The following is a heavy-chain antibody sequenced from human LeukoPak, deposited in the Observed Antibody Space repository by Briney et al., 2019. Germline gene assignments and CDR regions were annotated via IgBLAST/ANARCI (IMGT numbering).Heavy chain of an antibody. Sequence: GESLKISCKGSGYIFTNYWIGWVRQMPGKGLEWMVMIYPGYSDTIYSPAFQGQVTISADKSTTTALLQWSSLMPSDTTMYYCARLGAIVVVPDAMPDWYCDLWGRGTLVTVSS. CDR1: GYIFTNYW. CDR3: ARLGAIVVVPDAMPDWYCDL. J-gene: IGHJ2*01. CDR2: IYPGYSDT. V-gene: IGHV5-51*01. D-gene: IGHD2-2*01.